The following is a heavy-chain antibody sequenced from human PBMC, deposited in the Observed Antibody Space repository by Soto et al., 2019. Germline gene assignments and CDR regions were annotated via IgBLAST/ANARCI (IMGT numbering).Heavy chain of an antibody. J-gene: IGHJ5*02. D-gene: IGHD4-17*01. CDR1: GFMFSSYW. CDR3: ATLTVTRPTWFDP. V-gene: IGHV3-7*01. Sequence: EVHLVESGGGLVQPGGSLRLSCAASGFMFSSYWMHWVRQAPGKGLGWGANVKFDGSEQYYVDSVKGRFTISRDNAKSSVYLQMDSLRVEDTAVYYCATLTVTRPTWFDPWGQGTLVTVSS. CDR2: VKFDGSEQ.